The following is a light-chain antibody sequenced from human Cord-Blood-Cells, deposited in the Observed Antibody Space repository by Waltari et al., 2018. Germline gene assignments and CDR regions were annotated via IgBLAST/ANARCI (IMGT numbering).Light chain of an antibody. J-gene: IGKJ2*01. Sequence: DIQMTQSPSSLSASVGDRVTITCQASQSISSYLNWYQQKPGKAPKLLIYAASSLQSGVPPRFSGSGSGTDFALTISSLQPEDFASYYCRKSYSNLEYTFGQGTKLEIK. V-gene: IGKV1-39*01. CDR2: AAS. CDR1: QSISSY. CDR3: RKSYSNLEYT.